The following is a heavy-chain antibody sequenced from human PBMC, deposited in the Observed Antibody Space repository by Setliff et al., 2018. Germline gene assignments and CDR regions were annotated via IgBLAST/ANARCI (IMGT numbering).Heavy chain of an antibody. CDR1: GYTFTNYW. CDR2: IYPGDSDT. Sequence: PGESLKISCKGSGYTFTNYWIGWVRQMPGKGLEWMGAIYPGDSDTRHSPSFQGQVTISADKSISTVNLRWGSLKSSDTAMYYCARGRGGYNQEYFQYWGQGTMVTVSS. D-gene: IGHD5-12*01. J-gene: IGHJ1*01. V-gene: IGHV5-51*01. CDR3: ARGRGGYNQEYFQY.